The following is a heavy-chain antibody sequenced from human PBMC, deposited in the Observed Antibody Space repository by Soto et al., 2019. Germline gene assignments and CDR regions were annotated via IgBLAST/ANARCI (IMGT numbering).Heavy chain of an antibody. V-gene: IGHV3-23*01. CDR2: ISGSGGRT. CDR3: AKGGYYSLFDI. D-gene: IGHD3-16*01. Sequence: XGSLRLSCVASGFPFSSYAMSWVRQTPGKGLEWVSGISGSGGRTYYADSVKGRFTISRDNSNNTLSLQMHILRVEDTAVYFRAKGGYYSLFDIWGQGTVVTVSS. J-gene: IGHJ3*02. CDR1: GFPFSSYA.